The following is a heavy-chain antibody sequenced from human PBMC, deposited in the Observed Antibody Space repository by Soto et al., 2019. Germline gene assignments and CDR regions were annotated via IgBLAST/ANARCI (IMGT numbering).Heavy chain of an antibody. CDR1: GGSISSGGYY. V-gene: IGHV4-31*03. J-gene: IGHJ6*03. CDR3: ARTDSGSYNYYYYMAV. CDR2: IYYSGST. Sequence: PSETLSLTCTVSGGSISSGGYYWSWTRQHPGKGLEWIGYIYYSGSTYYNPSLKSRVTISVATSKNQFSLKLSSVTAADTAVYYCARTDSGSYNYYYYMAVWGKGTTATVSS. D-gene: IGHD3-10*01.